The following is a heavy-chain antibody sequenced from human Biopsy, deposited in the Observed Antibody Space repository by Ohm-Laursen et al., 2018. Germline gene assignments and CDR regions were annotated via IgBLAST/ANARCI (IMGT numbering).Heavy chain of an antibody. Sequence: TLSLTCTVSGDSVTKYYWSWIRQPPGKGLEWIGHIYYSVMTNYNPSLQSRVSISVDASRNQVSLTLSSVTAADTVVYYCARDSGILNYGNFKYYHYYGMDVWGQGTKVTVSS. CDR3: ARDSGILNYGNFKYYHYYGMDV. J-gene: IGHJ6*02. CDR2: IYYSVMT. CDR1: GDSVTKYY. V-gene: IGHV4-59*02. D-gene: IGHD4-11*01.